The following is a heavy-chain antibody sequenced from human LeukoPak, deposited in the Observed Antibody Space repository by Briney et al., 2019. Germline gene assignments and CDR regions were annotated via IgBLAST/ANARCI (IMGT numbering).Heavy chain of an antibody. D-gene: IGHD1-20*01. CDR3: ARDRSLDGYNDY. Sequence: PETPSLLCTVFGGSLSSYYGRWIPQPAGKSLGWIGRIYSWWRSNYNPSLRSRVTMSVDMSKNQFSLKVTSVTAADTAMYYCARDRSLDGYNDYWGQGTLVTVSS. CDR2: IYSWWRS. V-gene: IGHV4-4*07. CDR1: GGSLSSYY. J-gene: IGHJ4*02.